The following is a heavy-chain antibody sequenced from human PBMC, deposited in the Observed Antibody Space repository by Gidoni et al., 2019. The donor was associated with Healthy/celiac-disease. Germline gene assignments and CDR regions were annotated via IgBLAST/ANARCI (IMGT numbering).Heavy chain of an antibody. J-gene: IGHJ4*02. CDR1: GFTFSSYS. Sequence: EVQLVESGGGLVQPGGSLRLSCAASGFTFSSYSMNWVRQAPGKGLEWGAYSSRSSSTIYYADSVKGRFTISRDNAKNSLYRQMNSLGAEDTAVYYCARGAFGGVIVTYYFDYWGQGTLVTVSS. CDR2: SSRSSSTI. D-gene: IGHD3-16*02. V-gene: IGHV3-48*04. CDR3: ARGAFGGVIVTYYFDY.